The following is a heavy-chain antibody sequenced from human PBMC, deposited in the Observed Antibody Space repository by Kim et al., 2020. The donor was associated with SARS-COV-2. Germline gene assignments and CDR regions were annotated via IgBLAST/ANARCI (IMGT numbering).Heavy chain of an antibody. V-gene: IGHV4-34*01. CDR2: INHSGST. J-gene: IGHJ6*02. D-gene: IGHD3-10*01. Sequence: SETLSLTCAVYGGSFSGYYWSWIRQPPGKGLEWIGEINHSGSTNYNPSLKSRVTISVYTSKNQFTLKLSSVTAADTAVYYCAGSGARSGSYYGSGSYARYYYYGMDVWGQGTTVTVSS. CDR3: AGSGARSGSYYGSGSYARYYYYGMDV. CDR1: GGSFSGYY.